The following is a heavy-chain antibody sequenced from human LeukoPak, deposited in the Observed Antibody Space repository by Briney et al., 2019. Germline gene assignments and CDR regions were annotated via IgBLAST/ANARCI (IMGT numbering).Heavy chain of an antibody. V-gene: IGHV3-23*01. J-gene: IGHJ4*02. CDR1: GFIFSNYV. Sequence: GGSLRLSCAASGFIFSNYVMSWVRQAPGKGLEWVSTISGSGGSIYYADSVKGRLTISRDNSKNTLYLQMNSLRVDDTAVYYCAKADGYCSGGSCYSPNYFDYWGQGTLVTVSS. D-gene: IGHD2-15*01. CDR2: ISGSGGSI. CDR3: AKADGYCSGGSCYSPNYFDY.